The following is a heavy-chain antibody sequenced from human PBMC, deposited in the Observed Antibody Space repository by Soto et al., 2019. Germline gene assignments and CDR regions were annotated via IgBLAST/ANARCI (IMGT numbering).Heavy chain of an antibody. CDR3: ARHPGYYGSGSYYYFDY. J-gene: IGHJ4*02. CDR1: SGSISSSNW. Sequence: QVQLQESGPGLVKPSGTLSLTCAVSSGSISSSNWWSWVRQPPGKGLEWIGEIYHSGSTNYNPSLKSRGTISVDKSKNQFSLKLSSVTAADTAVYYCARHPGYYGSGSYYYFDYWGQGTLVTVSS. V-gene: IGHV4-4*02. CDR2: IYHSGST. D-gene: IGHD3-10*01.